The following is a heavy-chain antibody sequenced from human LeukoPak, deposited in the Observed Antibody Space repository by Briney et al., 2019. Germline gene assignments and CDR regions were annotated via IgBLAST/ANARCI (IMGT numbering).Heavy chain of an antibody. CDR2: INLNTGGT. V-gene: IGHV1-2*02. CDR1: GYTFTDYY. D-gene: IGHD4-17*01. CDR3: ASDHDYGDHSWVYYFDH. J-gene: IGHJ4*02. Sequence: ASVKVSCKASGYTFTDYYMHWVRQVPGQGLEWMGWINLNTGGTNYAQKFQGRVTMTRDTSISTAYMELSRLRSDDTAGYYCASDHDYGDHSWVYYFDHWGQGTLVTVSS.